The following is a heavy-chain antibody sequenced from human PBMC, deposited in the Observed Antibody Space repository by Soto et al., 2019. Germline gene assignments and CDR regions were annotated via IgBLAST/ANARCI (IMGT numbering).Heavy chain of an antibody. CDR3: AKSDYVWGRKNYYYFDY. D-gene: IGHD3-16*01. CDR2: VTGSGGST. J-gene: IGHJ4*02. Sequence: EVQLLESGGASVQPGGSLRLSCAASGFIFGNYAMTWVRQAPGKGLEWVSAVTGSGGSTYYADSVKGRFSISRDNSKNTLHLEMIALRAEDTAVYYCAKSDYVWGRKNYYYFDYWGQGTLVTVSS. V-gene: IGHV3-23*01. CDR1: GFIFGNYA.